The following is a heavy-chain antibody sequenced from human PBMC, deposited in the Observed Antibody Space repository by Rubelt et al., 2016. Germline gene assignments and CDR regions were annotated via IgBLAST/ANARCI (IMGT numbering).Heavy chain of an antibody. V-gene: IGHV4-34*01. D-gene: IGHD6-13*01. CDR3: ARGLARAAAAPRRLWCDP. CDR2: INHSGST. J-gene: IGHJ5*02. Sequence: QVQLQQWGAGLLKPSETLSLTCAVYGGSFSGYYWRWIRQHPGKGLEWIGEINHSGSTNYNPSLKSRVTISVDTSKNQCSLKLSSVTAADAAVYYCARGLARAAAAPRRLWCDPWGQGTLVTVSS. CDR1: GGSFSGYY.